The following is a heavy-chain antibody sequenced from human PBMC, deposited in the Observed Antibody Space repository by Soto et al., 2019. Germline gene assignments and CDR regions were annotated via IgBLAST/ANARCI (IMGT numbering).Heavy chain of an antibody. CDR2: ISNTAITD. CDR3: ARDLHQMLSXKHYYYYLDV. Sequence: QVHLVESGGDLVKPGGSLRLSCVASGFSFSDYSMTWMRQAPGGGLDFVAFISNTAITDYYADSVKGRFTISRDNARNSVYLQMDSLRAEDAAVYYCARDLHQMLSXKHYYYYLDVWGTGTTVTVSS. J-gene: IGHJ6*03. D-gene: IGHD2-2*01. V-gene: IGHV3-11*01. CDR1: GFSFSDYS.